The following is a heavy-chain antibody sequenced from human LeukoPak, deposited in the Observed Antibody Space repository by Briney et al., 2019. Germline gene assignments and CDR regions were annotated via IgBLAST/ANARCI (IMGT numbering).Heavy chain of an antibody. CDR1: GFTFSSYA. D-gene: IGHD3-22*01. Sequence: SGGSLRLSCAASGFTFSSYAMHWVRQAPGKGLEWVAVISYDGSNKYYADSVKGRFTISRDNSKNTLYLQMNSLRAEDTAVYYCARHQRLFTLDYWGQGTLVTVSS. CDR3: ARHQRLFTLDY. CDR2: ISYDGSNK. V-gene: IGHV3-30-3*01. J-gene: IGHJ4*02.